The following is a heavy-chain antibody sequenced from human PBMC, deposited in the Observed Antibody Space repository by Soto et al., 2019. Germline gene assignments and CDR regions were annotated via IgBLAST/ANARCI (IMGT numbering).Heavy chain of an antibody. V-gene: IGHV4-31*02. CDR2: IYYSGST. D-gene: IGHD2-21*02. CDR3: ARVCGGDCHYGMDV. CDR1: GGSISSGGYY. J-gene: IGHJ6*02. Sequence: LCGGSISSGGYYWPWIRQHPGKGLEWIGYIYYSGSTYYNPSLKSRVTISVDTSKNQFSLKLSSVTAADTAVYYCARVCGGDCHYGMDVWGQGTTVTVSS.